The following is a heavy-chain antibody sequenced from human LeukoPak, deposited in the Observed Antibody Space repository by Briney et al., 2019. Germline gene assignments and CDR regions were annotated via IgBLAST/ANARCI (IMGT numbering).Heavy chain of an antibody. Sequence: GRSLRLSCAASEVSFNRYGMHWVRQAPGKGLEWLAVISFDGRDIYYADSAKGRFTISRDNSKNTLYLRMNSLRAEDTAVYYCARDRDPLDPSGSPFDSWGQGTLVTVSS. J-gene: IGHJ4*02. CDR2: ISFDGRDI. V-gene: IGHV3-30*03. CDR1: EVSFNRYG. D-gene: IGHD1-26*01. CDR3: ARDRDPLDPSGSPFDS.